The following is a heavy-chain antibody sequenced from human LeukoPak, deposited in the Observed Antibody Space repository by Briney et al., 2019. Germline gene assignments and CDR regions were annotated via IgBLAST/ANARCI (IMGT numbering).Heavy chain of an antibody. CDR2: LYYSGRT. CDR1: GGSIISYY. D-gene: IGHD3-9*01. Sequence: SGPLSLTCTFPGGSIISYYWGWTGQPPGKGLDWIGYLYYSGRTNYKHSLKSRVTISVDTSKNQFSLKLSSVTAADTAVYYCARVGRLRYFDWLSYYFDYWGQGTLVTVSS. J-gene: IGHJ4*02. V-gene: IGHV4-59*01. CDR3: ARVGRLRYFDWLSYYFDY.